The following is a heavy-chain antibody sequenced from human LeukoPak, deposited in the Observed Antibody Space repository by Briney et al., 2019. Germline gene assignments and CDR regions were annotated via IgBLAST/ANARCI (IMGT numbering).Heavy chain of an antibody. J-gene: IGHJ3*02. D-gene: IGHD4-17*01. V-gene: IGHV1-2*02. CDR2: INPNSGGT. Sequence: GASVKVSCKTSGYTFTGYYMHWVRQAPGQGLEWMGWINPNSGGTNYAQKFQGRVTMTRDTSISTAYMELSRLRSDDTAVYYCARIGTTVTTSDAFDIWGQGTMVTVSS. CDR1: GYTFTGYY. CDR3: ARIGTTVTTSDAFDI.